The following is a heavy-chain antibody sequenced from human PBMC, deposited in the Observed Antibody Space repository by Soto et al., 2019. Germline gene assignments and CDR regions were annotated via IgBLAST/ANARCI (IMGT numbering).Heavy chain of an antibody. Sequence: SGPTLVNPTQTLTLTCTFSGFSLSTSGVGVGWIRQPPGKALEWLALIYWDDDKRYSPSLKSRLTITKDTSKNQVVLTMTNMDPVDTATYYFAHSRGDCGGDCYPETFDYWGQGTLVTVSS. CDR1: GFSLSTSGVG. CDR2: IYWDDDK. D-gene: IGHD2-21*02. V-gene: IGHV2-5*02. CDR3: AHSRGDCGGDCYPETFDY. J-gene: IGHJ4*02.